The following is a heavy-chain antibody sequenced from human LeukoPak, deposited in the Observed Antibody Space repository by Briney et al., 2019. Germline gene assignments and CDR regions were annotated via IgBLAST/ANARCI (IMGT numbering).Heavy chain of an antibody. CDR1: GLTFTSHG. Sequence: GTSLRLSCTTSGLTFTSHGFHWLRQVVGKRLEWVAFVRNDASDTYHANSVKGRFSVSRDDAKNTLCLQMNSLRPEDTAIYYCARDRGKDYFDSWGQGTQVTVSS. D-gene: IGHD4-23*01. CDR3: ARDRGKDYFDS. J-gene: IGHJ4*02. V-gene: IGHV3-33*01. CDR2: VRNDASDT.